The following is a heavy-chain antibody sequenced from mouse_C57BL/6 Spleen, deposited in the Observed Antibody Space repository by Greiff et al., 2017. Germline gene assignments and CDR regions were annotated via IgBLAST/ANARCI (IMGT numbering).Heavy chain of an antibody. Sequence: VRLQQSGAELVRPGASVKLSCTASGFNIKDDYMHWVKQRPEQGLEWIGWIDPENGDTEYASKFQGKATITADTSSNTAYLQLSSLTSEDTAVYYCTTYDGYYGFAYWGQGTLVTGSA. J-gene: IGHJ3*01. V-gene: IGHV14-4*01. CDR3: TTYDGYYGFAY. CDR1: GFNIKDDY. CDR2: IDPENGDT. D-gene: IGHD2-3*01.